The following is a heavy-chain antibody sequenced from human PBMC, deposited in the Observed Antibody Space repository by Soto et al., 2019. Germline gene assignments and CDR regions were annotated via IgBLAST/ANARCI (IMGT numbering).Heavy chain of an antibody. CDR3: TTTVTTLYYYYGMDV. CDR1: GFTFSGSA. J-gene: IGHJ6*02. Sequence: PGGSLRLSCAASGFTFSGSAMHWVRQASGKGLEWVGRIRSKANSYATAHAASVKGRFTISRDDSKNTAYLQMNSLKTEDTAVYYCTTTVTTLYYYYGMDVWGQGTTVTVSS. CDR2: IRSKANSYAT. V-gene: IGHV3-73*01. D-gene: IGHD4-17*01.